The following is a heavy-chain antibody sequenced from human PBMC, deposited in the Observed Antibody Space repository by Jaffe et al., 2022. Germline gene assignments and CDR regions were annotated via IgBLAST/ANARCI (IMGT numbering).Heavy chain of an antibody. D-gene: IGHD2-21*02. CDR1: GGTFSSYA. CDR2: IIPIFGTA. CDR3: ARDRGYGGNSPRYYYYYYMDV. Sequence: QVQLVQSGAEVKKPGSSVKVSCKASGGTFSSYAISWVRQAPGQGLEWMGGIIPIFGTANYAQKFQGRVTITTDESTSTAYMELSSLRSEDTAVYYCARDRGYGGNSPRYYYYYYMDVWGKGTTVTVSS. V-gene: IGHV1-69*05. J-gene: IGHJ6*03.